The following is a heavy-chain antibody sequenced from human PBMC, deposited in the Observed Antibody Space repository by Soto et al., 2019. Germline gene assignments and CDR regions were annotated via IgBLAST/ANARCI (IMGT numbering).Heavy chain of an antibody. Sequence: PSETLSLTCAVSGYSISSSNWWGWIRQPPGKGLEWIGYIYYSGTTYYNPSLKSRVTMSVDTSKNQFSLKLTSVTAEDTAVYYCVRDMQLWRLDSWGQGTLVTVSS. CDR1: GYSISSSNW. CDR3: VRDMQLWRLDS. V-gene: IGHV4-28*03. J-gene: IGHJ4*02. CDR2: IYYSGTT. D-gene: IGHD2-21*01.